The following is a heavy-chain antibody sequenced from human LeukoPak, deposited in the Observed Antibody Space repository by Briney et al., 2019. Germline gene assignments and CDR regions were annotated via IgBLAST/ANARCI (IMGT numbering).Heavy chain of an antibody. CDR3: ARHSIVGAYYFDY. CDR2: INHSGST. D-gene: IGHD1-26*01. Sequence: PSETLSLTCAVYGGSFSGYYWSWIRQPPGKGLEWIGEINHSGSTNYNPPLKSRVTISVDTSKNQFSLKLSSVTAADTAVYYCARHSIVGAYYFDYWGQGTLVTVSS. V-gene: IGHV4-34*01. J-gene: IGHJ4*02. CDR1: GGSFSGYY.